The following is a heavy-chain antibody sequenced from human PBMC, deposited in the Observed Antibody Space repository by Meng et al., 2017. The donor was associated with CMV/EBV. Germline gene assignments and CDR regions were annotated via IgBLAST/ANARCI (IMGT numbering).Heavy chain of an antibody. CDR3: AREEYCSSTSCSPQFGYYYYYGMDV. CDR1: GYTFTSYG. D-gene: IGHD2-2*01. J-gene: IGHJ6*02. Sequence: ASVKVSCKASGYTFTSYGISWLRQAPGQGLEWMGWINPNSGGTNYAQKFQGRVTMTRDTSISTAYMELSRLRSDDTAVYYCAREEYCSSTSCSPQFGYYYYYGMDVWGQGTTVTVSS. V-gene: IGHV1-2*02. CDR2: INPNSGGT.